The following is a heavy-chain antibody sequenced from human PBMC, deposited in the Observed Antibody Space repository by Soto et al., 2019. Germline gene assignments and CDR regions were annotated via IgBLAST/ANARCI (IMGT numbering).Heavy chain of an antibody. CDR1: GGSISSYY. V-gene: IGHV4-59*01. Sequence: PLETLSLTCTVSGGSISSYYWSWIRQPPGKGLEWIGYIYYSGSTNYNPSLKSRVTISVDTSKNQFSLKLSSVTAADTAVYYCANWVNCSSTSCYGPVYYYYYGMDVWGPGTTVTVSS. CDR2: IYYSGST. D-gene: IGHD2-2*01. J-gene: IGHJ6*02. CDR3: ANWVNCSSTSCYGPVYYYYYGMDV.